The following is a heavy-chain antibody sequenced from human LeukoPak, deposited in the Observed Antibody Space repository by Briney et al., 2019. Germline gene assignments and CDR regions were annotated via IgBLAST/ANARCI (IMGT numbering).Heavy chain of an antibody. V-gene: IGHV4-59*01. CDR3: ARVGGGNYYYYGMDV. J-gene: IGHJ6*02. Sequence: PSETLSLTCKVSGGSISNYYWSWIRQPPGKGLEWIGYIYYSGSTNYNPSLKSRVTISVDLSKSQFSLNLTSVTAADTAVYYCARVGGGNYYYYGMDVWGQGATVTVSS. CDR1: GGSISNYY. D-gene: IGHD2-15*01. CDR2: IYYSGST.